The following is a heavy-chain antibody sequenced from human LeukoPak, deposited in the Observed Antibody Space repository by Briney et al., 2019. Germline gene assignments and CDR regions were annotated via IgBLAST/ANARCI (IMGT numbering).Heavy chain of an antibody. V-gene: IGHV4-38-2*02. CDR3: ARDEKVGIAVAGQPTDAFDI. CDR2: IYHSGST. J-gene: IGHJ3*02. Sequence: PSETLSLTCTVSGYSISSGYYWGWIRQPPGKGLEWIGSIYHSGSTYYNPSLKSRVTISVDTSKNQFSLKLSSVTAADTAVYYCARDEKVGIAVAGQPTDAFDIWGQGTMVTVSS. CDR1: GYSISSGYY. D-gene: IGHD6-19*01.